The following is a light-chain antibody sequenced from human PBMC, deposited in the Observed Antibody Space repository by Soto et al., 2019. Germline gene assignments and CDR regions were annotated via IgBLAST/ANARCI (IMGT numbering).Light chain of an antibody. CDR3: SSYTSSMTYV. Sequence: QSVLTQPPSVSGSPGQSVTSSCTGTSSDVGSYNRVSWYQQPPGTAPKLMIYDVSNRPSGVPDRFSGSKSGNPASLTISGLQAVDEADDYCSSYTSSMTYVCGTGTKFTVL. CDR1: SSDVGSYNR. V-gene: IGLV2-18*02. J-gene: IGLJ1*01. CDR2: DVS.